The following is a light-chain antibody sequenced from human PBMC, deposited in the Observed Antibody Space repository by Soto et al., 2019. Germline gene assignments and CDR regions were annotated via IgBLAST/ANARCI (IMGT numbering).Light chain of an antibody. CDR2: DAS. J-gene: IGKJ1*01. V-gene: IGKV1-5*01. CDR3: QQYNSDSRT. CDR1: QSISSW. Sequence: DIQMTQSPSTLSGSVGDRVTITCRATQSISSWLAWYQHKPGEAPKLLIYDASDLETGVPLRFSGSGSGTEFTLTISSLQPDDFATYYCQQYNSDSRTFGQGTKVDIK.